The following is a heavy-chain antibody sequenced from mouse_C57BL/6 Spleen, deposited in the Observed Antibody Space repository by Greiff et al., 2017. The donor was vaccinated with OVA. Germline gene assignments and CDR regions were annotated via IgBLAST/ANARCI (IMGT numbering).Heavy chain of an antibody. D-gene: IGHD2-5*01. CDR2: IRNKANNHAT. CDR3: TALGTYYSNYRYFDV. CDR1: GFTFSDAW. V-gene: IGHV6-6*01. Sequence: EVKLMESGGGLVQPGGSMKLSCAASGFTFSDAWMDWVRQSPEKGLEWVAEIRNKANNHATYYAESVKGRFTISRDDSKSSVYLQMNSLRAEDTGIYYCTALGTYYSNYRYFDVWGTGTTVTVSS. J-gene: IGHJ1*03.